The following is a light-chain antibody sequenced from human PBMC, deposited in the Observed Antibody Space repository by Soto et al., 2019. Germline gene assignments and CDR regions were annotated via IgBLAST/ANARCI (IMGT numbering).Light chain of an antibody. V-gene: IGLV8-61*01. CDR2: STQ. CDR1: SGSVSSNNY. CDR3: VLYMHDGTGM. Sequence: QAVVTQEPSFSVSPGGTVTLTCGLSSGSVSSNNYPSWHQQAPGQAPRTLIYSTQIRSSGVPDRFSGSILGNKAALTITGAQAEDDSDYYCVLYMHDGTGMFGGGTKLTVL. J-gene: IGLJ3*02.